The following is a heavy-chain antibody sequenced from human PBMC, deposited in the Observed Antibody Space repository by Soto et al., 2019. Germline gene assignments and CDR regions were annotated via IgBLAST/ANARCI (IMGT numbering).Heavy chain of an antibody. CDR1: GYTFTNYG. V-gene: IGHV1-18*01. CDR2: ISGYNGNT. Sequence: QVQVVQSGDEVKKPGASVKVSCKASGYTFTNYGFSWVRQAPGQGLEWMGWISGYNGNTKYAEKFQGRVTMTTDTSTSTAHMELRSLRSEDTAVYYCAREGQAPYYYYGMDVWGQGTAVTVSS. CDR3: AREGQAPYYYYGMDV. J-gene: IGHJ6*02.